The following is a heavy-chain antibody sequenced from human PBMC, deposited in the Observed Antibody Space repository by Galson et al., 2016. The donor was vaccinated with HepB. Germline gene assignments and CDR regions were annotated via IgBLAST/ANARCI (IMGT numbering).Heavy chain of an antibody. CDR1: GFSLSTSGMC. V-gene: IGHV2-70*01. CDR3: VRISRGGATWGGFDS. D-gene: IGHD1-26*01. J-gene: IGHJ4*02. Sequence: PALVKPTQTLTLTCTFSGFSLSTSGMCVSWIRQPPGKALEWLALIDWADDKYYSTSLKTRLTISKDTSINQVVLTMTNMDPVDTATYYCVRISRGGATWGGFDSWGQGTLVTVSS. CDR2: IDWADDK.